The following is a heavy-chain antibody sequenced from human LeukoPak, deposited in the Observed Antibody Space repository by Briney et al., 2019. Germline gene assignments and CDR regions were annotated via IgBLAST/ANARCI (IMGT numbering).Heavy chain of an antibody. J-gene: IGHJ4*02. CDR3: ARLEYPTVSF. CDR2: IYPGDSDT. D-gene: IGHD2/OR15-2a*01. CDR1: GYSFPNYW. Sequence: GESLKISCKASGYSFPNYWIGWVRQMPGKGLEWMGIIYPGDSDTRYSPSFQGQVTISADKSISTAYLQWSSLKASDTAMYYCARLEYPTVSFWGQGTLVTVSS. V-gene: IGHV5-51*01.